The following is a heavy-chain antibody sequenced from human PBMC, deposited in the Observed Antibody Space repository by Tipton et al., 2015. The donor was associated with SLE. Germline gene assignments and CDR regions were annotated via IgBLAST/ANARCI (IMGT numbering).Heavy chain of an antibody. J-gene: IGHJ1*01. D-gene: IGHD6-13*01. Sequence: TLSLTCAVYGASFSGYYWSWIRQPPGKGLEWIGEINHSGGTNYNPSLKSRVTVSVDTSKNHFSLTLSSVTAADTAVYYCGRGRYGSSRYFQHWGQGTLVTVSS. CDR3: GRGRYGSSRYFQH. CDR1: GASFSGYY. V-gene: IGHV4-34*01. CDR2: INHSGGT.